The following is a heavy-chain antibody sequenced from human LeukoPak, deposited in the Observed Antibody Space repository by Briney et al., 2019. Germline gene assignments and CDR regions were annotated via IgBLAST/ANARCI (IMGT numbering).Heavy chain of an antibody. CDR2: IKQDGSEK. V-gene: IGHV3-7*03. CDR3: ARDWTDYYYYGMDV. CDR1: GFTFSSCW. D-gene: IGHD3/OR15-3a*01. J-gene: IGHJ6*02. Sequence: GGSLRLSCAASGFTFSSCWMSWVRQAPGKGLEWVANIKQDGSEKYYVDSVKGRFTISRDNAKNSLYLQMNSLRAEDTAVYYCARDWTDYYYYGMDVWGQGTTVTVSS.